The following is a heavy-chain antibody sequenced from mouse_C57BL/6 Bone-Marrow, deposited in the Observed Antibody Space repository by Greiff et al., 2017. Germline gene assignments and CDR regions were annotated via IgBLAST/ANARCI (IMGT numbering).Heavy chain of an antibody. CDR2: IYPGSGST. D-gene: IGHD1-1*01. J-gene: IGHJ2*01. V-gene: IGHV1-55*01. Sequence: VQLQQPGAELVKPGASVKMSCKASGYTFTSYWITWVKQRPGQGLEWIGDIYPGSGSTNYNEKFKSKATLTVDTSSSTAYMQLSSLTSEDSAVYYCARNPDDYGSSYFDYWGQGTTLTVSS. CDR1: GYTFTSYW. CDR3: ARNPDDYGSSYFDY.